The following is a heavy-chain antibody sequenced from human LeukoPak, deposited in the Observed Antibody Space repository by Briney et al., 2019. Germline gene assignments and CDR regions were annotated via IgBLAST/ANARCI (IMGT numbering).Heavy chain of an antibody. CDR1: GYTFTGYY. CDR2: INPNSGGT. V-gene: IGHV1-2*02. D-gene: IGHD3-3*01. J-gene: IGHJ3*02. CDR3: ARDRNYDFWSGYYTGGFDAFDI. Sequence: ASVKVSCKASGYTFTGYYMHWVRQAPGQGLEWMGWINPNSGGTNYAQKFQGRVTMTRDTSNSTAYMELSRLRSDDTAVYYCARDRNYDFWSGYYTGGFDAFDIWGQGTMVTVSS.